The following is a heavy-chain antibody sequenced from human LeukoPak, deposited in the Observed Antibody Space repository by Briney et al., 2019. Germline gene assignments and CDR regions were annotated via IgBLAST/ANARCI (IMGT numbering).Heavy chain of an antibody. CDR3: ARDWYYYDSSGYYFDY. J-gene: IGHJ4*02. V-gene: IGHV4-39*07. CDR1: GGSISSSSYY. CDR2: IYYSGST. D-gene: IGHD3-22*01. Sequence: SETLSLTCTVSGGSISSSSYYWGWIRQPPGKGLEWIGSIYYSGSTYYNPSLKSRVTMSVDTSKNQFSLKLSSVTAADTAVYYCARDWYYYDSSGYYFDYWGQGTLVTVSS.